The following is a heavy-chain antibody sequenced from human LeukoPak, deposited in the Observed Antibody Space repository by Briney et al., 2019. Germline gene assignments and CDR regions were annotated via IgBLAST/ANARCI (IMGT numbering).Heavy chain of an antibody. D-gene: IGHD3-10*01. CDR1: GGSISSYY. J-gene: IGHJ5*02. CDR3: ARVAFGEEGDWFDP. V-gene: IGHV4-4*07. CDR2: IYTSGST. Sequence: SEALSLTCTVSGGSISSYYWSWIRQPARKGLEWIGRIYTSGSTNYNPSLKSRVTMSVDTSKNQFSLKLSSVTAADTAVYYCARVAFGEEGDWFDPWGQGTLVTVSS.